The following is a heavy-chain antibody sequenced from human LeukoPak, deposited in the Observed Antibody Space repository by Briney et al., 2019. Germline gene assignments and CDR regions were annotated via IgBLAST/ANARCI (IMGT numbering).Heavy chain of an antibody. D-gene: IGHD6-19*01. V-gene: IGHV3-23*01. J-gene: IGHJ4*02. CDR1: GFTFSSYA. CDR3: AKGLSSGWYDFDH. CDR2: LRGNGDT. Sequence: GGSLRLSCAASGFTFSSYAMSWVREAPARGLEWVSSLRGNGDTFYAESVKGRFTISRDNPRSTVFLHMSSLRVDDTGVYYCAKGLSSGWYDFDHWGQGTLVSVSS.